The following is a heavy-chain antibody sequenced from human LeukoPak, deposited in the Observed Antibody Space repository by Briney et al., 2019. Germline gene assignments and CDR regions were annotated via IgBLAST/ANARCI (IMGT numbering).Heavy chain of an antibody. J-gene: IGHJ4*02. V-gene: IGHV3-23*01. Sequence: GGSLRLSCGASGFAFNKFTMSWVRQAPGKGLEWVSSLSSSGAGASYADSVRGRFTISRDNSNNTLFPQLNSLRADDTAVYYCTKRAGLTFDSWGQGTLVTVSS. D-gene: IGHD3/OR15-3a*01. CDR2: LSSSGAGA. CDR3: TKRAGLTFDS. CDR1: GFAFNKFT.